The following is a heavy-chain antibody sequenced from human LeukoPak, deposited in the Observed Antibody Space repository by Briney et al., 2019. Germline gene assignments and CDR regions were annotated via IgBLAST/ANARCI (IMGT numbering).Heavy chain of an antibody. J-gene: IGHJ4*02. D-gene: IGHD6-19*01. CDR1: GFTFTSSA. CDR2: IVVGSGNT. Sequence: ASVKVSCKASGFTFTSSAMQWVRQARGQRLEWIGWIVVGSGNTNYAQKLQERVTITRDMSTSTAYMELSSLRSEDTAVYYCAARLIAVAGGIDYWGQGTLVTVSS. V-gene: IGHV1-58*02. CDR3: AARLIAVAGGIDY.